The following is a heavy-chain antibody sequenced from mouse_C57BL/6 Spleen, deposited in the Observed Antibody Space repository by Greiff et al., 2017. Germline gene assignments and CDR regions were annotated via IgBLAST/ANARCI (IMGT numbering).Heavy chain of an antibody. J-gene: IGHJ1*03. CDR3: ARNYYGSSWYFDV. CDR2: IWSGGST. CDR1: GFSLTSYG. D-gene: IGHD1-1*01. Sequence: QVQLQQSGPGLVQPSQSLSITCTVSGFSLTSYGVHWVRQSPGKGLEWLGGIWSGGSTDYNAAFISRLSISKDNSKSQVFFKMNSLQADDTAIYYCARNYYGSSWYFDVWGTGTTVTVSS. V-gene: IGHV2-2*01.